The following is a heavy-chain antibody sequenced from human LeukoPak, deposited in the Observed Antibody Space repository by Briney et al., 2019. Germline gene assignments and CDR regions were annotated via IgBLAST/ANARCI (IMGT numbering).Heavy chain of an antibody. CDR3: ASTPTYYYDSSGYKYYYYGMDV. J-gene: IGHJ6*02. CDR2: INAGNGNT. V-gene: IGHV1-3*01. D-gene: IGHD3-22*01. Sequence: ASVKVSCKASGGTFSSYAISWVRQAPGQRLEWMGWINAGNGNTKYSQKFQGRVTITRDTSASTAYMELSSLRSEDTAVYYCASTPTYYYDSSGYKYYYYGMDVWGQGTTVTVSS. CDR1: GGTFSSYA.